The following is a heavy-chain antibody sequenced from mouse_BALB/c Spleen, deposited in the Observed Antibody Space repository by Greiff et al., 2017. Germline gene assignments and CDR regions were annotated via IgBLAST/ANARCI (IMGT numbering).Heavy chain of an antibody. V-gene: IGHV3-2*02. CDR3: ARSGYYGSIYAMDY. CDR2: ISYSGST. J-gene: IGHJ4*01. CDR1: GYSITSDYA. D-gene: IGHD1-1*01. Sequence: VQLQQSGPGLVKPSQSLSLTCTVTGYSITSDYAWNWIRQFPGNKLEWMGYISYSGSTSYNPSLKSRISITRDTSKNQFFLQLNSVTTEDTATYYCARSGYYGSIYAMDYWGQGTSVTVSS.